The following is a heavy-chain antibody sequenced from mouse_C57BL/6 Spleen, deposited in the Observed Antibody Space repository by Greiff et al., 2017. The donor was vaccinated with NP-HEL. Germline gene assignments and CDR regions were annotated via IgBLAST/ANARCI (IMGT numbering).Heavy chain of an antibody. CDR1: GFNIKDYY. J-gene: IGHJ2*01. CDR2: IDPEDGET. V-gene: IGHV14-2*01. CDR3: ASPFHLYYFDY. Sequence: EVQLQQSGAELVKPGASVKLSCTASGFNIKDYYMHWVKQRTEQGLEWIGRIDPEDGETKYAPKFQGKATITADTSSNTAYLRLSSLTSEDTAVYYCASPFHLYYFDYWGQGTTLTVSS.